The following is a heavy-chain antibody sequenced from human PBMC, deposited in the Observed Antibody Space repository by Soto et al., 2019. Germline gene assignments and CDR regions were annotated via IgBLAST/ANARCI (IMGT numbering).Heavy chain of an antibody. CDR3: ARGGNGGDV. CDR2: INHSGST. CDR1: GGSFSGYY. D-gene: IGHD3-10*01. V-gene: IGHV4-34*01. Sequence: KPSETLSLTCAVYGGSFSGYYCSWIRQPPWKGLEWIGEINHSGSTNYNPSLKSRVTISVDTSKNQFSLKLSSVTAADTAVYYCARGGNGGDVWAQGTKVIVS. J-gene: IGHJ6*02.